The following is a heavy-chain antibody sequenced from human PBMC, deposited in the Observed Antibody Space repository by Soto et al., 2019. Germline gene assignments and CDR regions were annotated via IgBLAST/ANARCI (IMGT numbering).Heavy chain of an antibody. CDR1: GYSFSIYC. CDR3: ARHATYYDILTGYYFDY. V-gene: IGHV5-51*01. D-gene: IGHD3-9*01. Sequence: GESVKISCKGSGYSFSIYCIAWVRQMPGKGLEWMGIISPGDSDTKYSQSFQGQVTISADKSISTAFLQWNSLKASDTAMYYCARHATYYDILTGYYFDYWGQGTPVTVSS. J-gene: IGHJ4*02. CDR2: ISPGDSDT.